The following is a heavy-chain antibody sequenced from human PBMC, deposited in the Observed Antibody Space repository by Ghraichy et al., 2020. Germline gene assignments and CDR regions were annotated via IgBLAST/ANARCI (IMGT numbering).Heavy chain of an antibody. D-gene: IGHD4-23*01. CDR3: ARLVIGGTVAFDI. J-gene: IGHJ3*02. CDR1: HNAFASSA. Sequence: ASVKVSCKTSHNAFASSAIHWVRQAPGQGLEWMGWISGYNGNTYYADSLQGRVVMTTDTSTATAFMELRSLKPDDTALYFCARLVIGGTVAFDIWSRGTTVIVST. CDR2: ISGYNGNT. V-gene: IGHV1-18*04.